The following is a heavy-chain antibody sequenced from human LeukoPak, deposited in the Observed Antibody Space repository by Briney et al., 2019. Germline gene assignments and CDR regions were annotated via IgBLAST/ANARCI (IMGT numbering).Heavy chain of an antibody. CDR3: ARSTHLTIFGVVRPNWFDP. CDR2: IYYSGST. CDR1: GGSISSYY. Sequence: SETLSLTCTVSGGSISSYYWSWIRQPPGKGLEWIGYIYYSGSTNYNPSLKSRVTISVDTSKNQFSLKLSSVTAADTAVYYCARSTHLTIFGVVRPNWFDPWGQGTLVTVSS. V-gene: IGHV4-59*01. D-gene: IGHD3-3*01. J-gene: IGHJ5*02.